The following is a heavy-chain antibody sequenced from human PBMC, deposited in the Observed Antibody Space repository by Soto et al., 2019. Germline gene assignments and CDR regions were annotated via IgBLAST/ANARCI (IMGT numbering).Heavy chain of an antibody. Sequence: SDTLSLTCSIDGISIVSSNSYWPWIRQPPGKGLEWIGSFYYIGSTYYNPSLKSRVTISVDTSKNQFSLKLISVTAADTAVYYCVRPHGSGSYGNWFDPWGQG. CDR3: VRPHGSGSYGNWFDP. CDR1: GISIVSSNSY. J-gene: IGHJ5*02. CDR2: FYYIGST. D-gene: IGHD3-10*01. V-gene: IGHV4-39*01.